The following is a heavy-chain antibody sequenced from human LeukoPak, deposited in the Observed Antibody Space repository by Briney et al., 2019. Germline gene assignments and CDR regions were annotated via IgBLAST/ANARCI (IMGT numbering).Heavy chain of an antibody. Sequence: ASVKVSCKASGYTFTGYYMHWVRQAPGQGLEWMGWINPNSGGKNYAQKFQGRVTMTRDTSISTAYMELSRLRSDDTAVYYCARDISDSSGGYDWFDPWGQGTLVTVSS. CDR1: GYTFTGYY. V-gene: IGHV1-2*02. CDR2: INPNSGGK. D-gene: IGHD6-19*01. CDR3: ARDISDSSGGYDWFDP. J-gene: IGHJ5*02.